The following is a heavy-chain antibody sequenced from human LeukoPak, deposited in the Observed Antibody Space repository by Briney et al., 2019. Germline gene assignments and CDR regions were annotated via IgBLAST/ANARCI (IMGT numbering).Heavy chain of an antibody. CDR2: INPNSGGT. Sequence: GASVKVSCKASGYTFTSYGISWVRQAPGQGLEWMGWINPNSGGTNYAQKFQGRVTMTRDTSISTAYMELSGLRSDDTALYYCARVLQDDYVWGTYRPFDYWGQGTLVTVSS. V-gene: IGHV1-2*02. CDR1: GYTFTSYG. J-gene: IGHJ4*02. D-gene: IGHD3-16*02. CDR3: ARVLQDDYVWGTYRPFDY.